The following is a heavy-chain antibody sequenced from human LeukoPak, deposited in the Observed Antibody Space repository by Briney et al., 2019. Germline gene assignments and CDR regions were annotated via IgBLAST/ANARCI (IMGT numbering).Heavy chain of an antibody. D-gene: IGHD6-25*01. J-gene: IGHJ4*02. CDR1: GYTFTGYY. CDR2: INPNSGGT. Sequence: ASVKVSCKASGYTFTGYYMHWVRQAPGQGLEWMGWINPNSGGTNYAQKFQGRVTMATDTSISTAYMELSRLRSDDTAVVYCVRERGEEYSSGWTFDYWGQGTLVTVSS. CDR3: VRERGEEYSSGWTFDY. V-gene: IGHV1-2*02.